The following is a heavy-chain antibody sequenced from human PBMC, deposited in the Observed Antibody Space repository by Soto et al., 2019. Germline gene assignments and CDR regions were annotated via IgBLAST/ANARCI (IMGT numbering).Heavy chain of an antibody. J-gene: IGHJ6*02. Sequence: PGGSLRLSCAASGFTFSSYSMNWVRQAPGKGLEWVSYISSSSSTIYYADSVKGRFTISRDNAKNSLYLQMNSLRDEDTAVYYCAGELPSEDYYYGMDVWGQGTTVTVSS. D-gene: IGHD1-26*01. CDR1: GFTFSSYS. V-gene: IGHV3-48*02. CDR2: ISSSSSTI. CDR3: AGELPSEDYYYGMDV.